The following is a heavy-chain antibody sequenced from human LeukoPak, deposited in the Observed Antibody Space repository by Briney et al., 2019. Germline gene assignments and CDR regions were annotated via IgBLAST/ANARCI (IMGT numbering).Heavy chain of an antibody. D-gene: IGHD3-16*02. CDR3: AKRVNNDRYSGLHVFDF. CDR2: ISGSGDTT. V-gene: IGHV3-23*01. Sequence: GGSVRLSCAASGFIFSSYAMHWVRQAACKGLEWVSVISGSGDTTYYADSVKGRLTISRDNSKSTLDLQMNSLRAEDTAVYFCAKRVNNDRYSGLHVFDFWGQRTLVTV. J-gene: IGHJ3*01. CDR1: GFIFSSYA.